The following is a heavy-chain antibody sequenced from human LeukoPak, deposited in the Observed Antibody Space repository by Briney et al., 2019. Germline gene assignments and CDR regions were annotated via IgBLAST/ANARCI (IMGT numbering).Heavy chain of an antibody. CDR1: GFTFDDYG. CDR2: INWNGGST. D-gene: IGHD1-26*01. CDR3: ARGPSGSYYYYYMDV. V-gene: IGHV3-20*04. Sequence: PGGSLRLSCAASGFTFDDYGMSWVRQAPGKGLKWVSGINWNGGSTGYADSVKGRFTVSRDNAKNSLYLQMNSLRAEDTALYYCARGPSGSYYYYYMDVWGKGTTVTVSS. J-gene: IGHJ6*03.